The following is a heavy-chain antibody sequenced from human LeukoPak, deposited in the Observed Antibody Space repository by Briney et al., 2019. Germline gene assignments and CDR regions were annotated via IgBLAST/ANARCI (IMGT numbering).Heavy chain of an antibody. CDR1: GFTFSSYS. V-gene: IGHV3-21*01. D-gene: IGHD1-26*01. CDR2: ISSSSSYI. J-gene: IGHJ4*02. CDR3: ARALVGATTVDY. Sequence: GGSLRLSCAASGFTFSSYSMNWVRQAPGKGLEWVSSISSSSSYIYYADSVKGRFTISRDNAKNSLYLQMNSLRAEDTAVCYCARALVGATTVDYWGQGTLVTVSS.